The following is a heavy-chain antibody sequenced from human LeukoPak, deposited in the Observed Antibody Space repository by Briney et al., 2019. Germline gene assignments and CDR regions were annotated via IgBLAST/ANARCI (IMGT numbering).Heavy chain of an antibody. J-gene: IGHJ4*02. CDR3: ARDYADYVGYFFFDY. D-gene: IGHD4-17*01. Sequence: GGSLRLSCAASGFTFSSYAMSWVRQAPGKGLEWVSGIGATGVSTFYGDSVKGRFTMSRDNSKNTLYLRMDSLRAEDTAVYYCARDYADYVGYFFFDYWGQGTLVTVSS. V-gene: IGHV3-23*01. CDR1: GFTFSSYA. CDR2: IGATGVST.